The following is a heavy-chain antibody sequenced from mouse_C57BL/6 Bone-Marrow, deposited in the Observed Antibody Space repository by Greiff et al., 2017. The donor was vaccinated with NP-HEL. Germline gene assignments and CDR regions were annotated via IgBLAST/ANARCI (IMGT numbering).Heavy chain of an antibody. J-gene: IGHJ3*01. D-gene: IGHD3-1*01. CDR2: ISDGGSYT. V-gene: IGHV5-4*01. CDR1: GFTFSSYA. Sequence: DVMLVESGGGLVKPGGSLKLSCAASGFTFSSYAMSWVRQTPEKRLEWVATISDGGSYTYYPDNVKGRFTISRDNAKNNLYLQMSHLKSEDTAMYYCAREGLAWFAYWGQGTLVTVSA. CDR3: AREGLAWFAY.